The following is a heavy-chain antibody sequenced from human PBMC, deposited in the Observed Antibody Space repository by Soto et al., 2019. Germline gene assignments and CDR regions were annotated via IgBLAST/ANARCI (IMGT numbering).Heavy chain of an antibody. CDR2: IYWNDDK. V-gene: IGHV2-5*01. D-gene: IGHD3-22*01. CDR3: AHWYYYDSSGYQFDY. Sequence: SGPTLVQPTQTLTLTCTFSGFSLSTSEVGVGWIRQPPGKALEWLALIYWNDDKRYSPSLKSRLTITKDTSKNQVVLTMTNMDPVDTATYYCAHWYYYDSSGYQFDYWGQGTLVTVSS. CDR1: GFSLSTSEVG. J-gene: IGHJ4*02.